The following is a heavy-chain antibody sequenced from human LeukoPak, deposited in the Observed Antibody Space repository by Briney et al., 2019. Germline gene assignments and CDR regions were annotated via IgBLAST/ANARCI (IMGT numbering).Heavy chain of an antibody. CDR3: ANGLEIGLYFDY. D-gene: IGHD6-19*01. Sequence: GGSLRLSCAASGFTFSSYAMSWVRQAPGKGLEWVAAISGSGGSTYYADSVGGRFTISRDNSKNTLYLQMNSLRAEDTAVYYCANGLEIGLYFDYWGQGTLVTVSS. CDR1: GFTFSSYA. CDR2: ISGSGGST. V-gene: IGHV3-23*01. J-gene: IGHJ4*02.